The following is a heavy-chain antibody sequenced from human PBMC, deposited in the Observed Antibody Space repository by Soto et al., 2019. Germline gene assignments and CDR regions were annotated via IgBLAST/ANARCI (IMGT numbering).Heavy chain of an antibody. CDR2: ISHSGNT. CDR3: AARHFWSRPWTDRRLDY. J-gene: IGHJ4*02. CDR1: GDSINISHW. D-gene: IGHD3-3*02. V-gene: IGHV4-4*02. Sequence: PSETLSLTCVVYGDSINISHWWNWVRQPPEKGLEWIGQISHSGNTSYNPSLTSRVTISVDKSKSHFSLKLTSVTAADTAVYYCAARHFWSRPWTDRRLDYWGQGTLVTVSS.